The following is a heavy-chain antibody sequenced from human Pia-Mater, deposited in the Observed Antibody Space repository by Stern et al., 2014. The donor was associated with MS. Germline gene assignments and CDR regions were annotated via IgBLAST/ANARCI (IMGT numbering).Heavy chain of an antibody. CDR2: IYYSGSP. CDR3: ARGYGGNPIDY. V-gene: IGHV4-59*01. CDR1: GGSISSYY. D-gene: IGHD4-23*01. J-gene: IGHJ4*02. Sequence: VQLEESGPGLVKPSETLSLTCTVSGGSISSYYWSWIRQPPGKGLAWIGYIYYSGSPNYNPSLKSRVTISVDTSKNQFSLKLSSVTAADTAVYYCARGYGGNPIDYWGQGTLVTVSS.